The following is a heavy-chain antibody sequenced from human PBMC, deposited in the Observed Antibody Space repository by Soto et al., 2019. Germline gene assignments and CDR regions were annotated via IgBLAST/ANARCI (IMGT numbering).Heavy chain of an antibody. CDR2: ISAYNGNT. CDR3: AREPRVVAAAIHEDWFDP. V-gene: IGHV1-18*04. D-gene: IGHD2-2*02. Sequence: ASVKVSCKDSGYNFPSCCMSWVRQAPGQGLEWMGGISAYNGNTNYAQKLQGRVTMTTDTSTSTAYMERRSLRSDDTAVYYCAREPRVVAAAIHEDWFDPWGQGTLVTVSS. J-gene: IGHJ5*02. CDR1: GYNFPSCC.